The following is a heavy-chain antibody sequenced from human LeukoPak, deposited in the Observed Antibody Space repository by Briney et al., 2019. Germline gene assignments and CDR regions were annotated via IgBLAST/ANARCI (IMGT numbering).Heavy chain of an antibody. CDR3: ARVSSGWHGYLDH. D-gene: IGHD6-25*01. CDR1: GYTFTSYA. J-gene: IGHJ4*02. V-gene: IGHV1-3*01. Sequence: ASVKVSCKASGYTFTSYAMHWVRQAPGQRLEWMGWINAGNGNATYTQKFQDRVTFTRDTSASTAYMDLSSLRSEDTAVYYCARVSSGWHGYLDHWGQGTPVTVSS. CDR2: INAGNGNA.